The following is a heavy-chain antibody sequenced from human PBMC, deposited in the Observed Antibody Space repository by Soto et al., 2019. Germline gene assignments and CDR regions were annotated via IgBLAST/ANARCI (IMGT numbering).Heavy chain of an antibody. CDR1: GGTFTNYW. D-gene: IGHD6-25*01. CDR3: AGRRAADKLYGLDV. Sequence: EEQLLQSGAEVKKPGESVTISCKGSGGTFTNYWIVWVRQIPGKGLEWMGHVDPGDSYTNYSPSFQGHVSISADRSTSTAYLQWRSLKASDTAMYYCAGRRAADKLYGLDVRGQGTTVTVSS. CDR2: VDPGDSYT. V-gene: IGHV5-10-1*03. J-gene: IGHJ6*02.